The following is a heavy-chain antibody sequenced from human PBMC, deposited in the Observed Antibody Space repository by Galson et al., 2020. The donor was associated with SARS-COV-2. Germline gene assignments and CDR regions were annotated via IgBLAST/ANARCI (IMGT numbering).Heavy chain of an antibody. D-gene: IGHD2-15*01. CDR3: ARDYRDIV. Sequence: GESLKISCAASGFTVSSNYMSWVRQAPGKGLEWVSVIYSGGSTYYADSVKGRFTISRDNSKNTLYLQMNSLRAEDTAEYYCARDYRDIVWGQGTLVTVSS. J-gene: IGHJ4*02. CDR1: GFTVSSNY. V-gene: IGHV3-66*01. CDR2: IYSGGST.